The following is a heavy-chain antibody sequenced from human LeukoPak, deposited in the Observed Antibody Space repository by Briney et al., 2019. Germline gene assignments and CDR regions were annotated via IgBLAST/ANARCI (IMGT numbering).Heavy chain of an antibody. CDR1: GNYW. D-gene: IGHD2-15*01. CDR3: ARQHCSGGDCYFFD. CDR2: INSDGSWT. V-gene: IGHV3-74*01. Sequence: GGSLRLSCAASGNYWMHWVRQVPGKGLVWVSHINSDGSWTSYADSVKGRFTISKDNAKNTVYLQMNSLRAEDTAVYYCARQHCSGGDCYFFDWGQGTLVTVSS. J-gene: IGHJ4*02.